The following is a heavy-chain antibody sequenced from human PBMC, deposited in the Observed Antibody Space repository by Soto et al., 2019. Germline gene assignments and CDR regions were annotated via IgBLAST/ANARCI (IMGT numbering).Heavy chain of an antibody. D-gene: IGHD3-3*01. CDR2: ISGSGGST. CDR3: AKGSYYDFWSGYYKGYGMDV. V-gene: IGHV3-23*01. Sequence: GGSLRLSCAASGFTFSSYAMSWVRQAPGKGLEWVSAISGSGGSTYYADSVKGRFTISRDNSKNTLYLQMNSLRAEDTAVYYCAKGSYYDFWSGYYKGYGMDVWGQGTTVTVSS. J-gene: IGHJ6*02. CDR1: GFTFSSYA.